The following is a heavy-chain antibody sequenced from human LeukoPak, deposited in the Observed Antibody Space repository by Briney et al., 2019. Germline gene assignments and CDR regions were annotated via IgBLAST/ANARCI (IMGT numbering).Heavy chain of an antibody. J-gene: IGHJ4*02. CDR3: ARNYYYDSSGYLDY. D-gene: IGHD3-22*01. CDR2: INPSGGST. Sequence: ASVKVSCKASGYTFTSYYMHWVRQAPGQGLEWMGIINPSGGSTSYAQKFQGRVTMTTDTSTSTAYMELRSLRSDDTAVYCCARNYYYDSSGYLDYWGQGTLVTVSS. V-gene: IGHV1-46*01. CDR1: GYTFTSYY.